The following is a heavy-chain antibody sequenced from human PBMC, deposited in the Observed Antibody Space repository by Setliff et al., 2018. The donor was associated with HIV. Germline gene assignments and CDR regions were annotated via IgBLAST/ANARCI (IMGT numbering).Heavy chain of an antibody. CDR2: ILFDGTYK. CDR3: AKNLYSSIWSPLDY. D-gene: IGHD6-13*01. CDR1: GFTFSYYG. Sequence: GGSLRLSCAASGFTFSYYGVHWIRQAPGKGLDWVASILFDGTYKYYAASVKGRFTISRDNSKNTLFLQMGSLRTEDTAVYFCAKNLYSSIWSPLDYWGQGTLVTVSS. V-gene: IGHV3-30*02. J-gene: IGHJ4*02.